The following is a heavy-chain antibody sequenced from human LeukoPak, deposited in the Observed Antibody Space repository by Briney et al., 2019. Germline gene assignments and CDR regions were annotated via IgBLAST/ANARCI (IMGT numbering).Heavy chain of an antibody. V-gene: IGHV4-59*11. Sequence: SETLSLTCTVSGGSISSHYWSWIRQPPGKGLEWIGYIYYSGSTNYNPSLKSRVTISVDTSKNQFSLKLSSVTAADTAVYYCARVYDSSGYLDYWGQGTLVTVSS. CDR1: GGSISSHY. CDR3: ARVYDSSGYLDY. J-gene: IGHJ4*02. D-gene: IGHD3-22*01. CDR2: IYYSGST.